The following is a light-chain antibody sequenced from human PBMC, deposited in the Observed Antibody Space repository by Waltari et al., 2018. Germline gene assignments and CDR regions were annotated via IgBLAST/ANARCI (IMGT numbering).Light chain of an antibody. CDR2: RND. J-gene: IGLJ3*02. Sequence: QSVLIQPPSASGTPGQRVSISCSGSSTNIGSTHVYWYQQFQTTAPKLVIHRNDQRPSGVPDRFSGSKSGTSASLVISGLRSEDEAEYYCAAWDDSLSVWVFGGGTKLTVL. CDR1: STNIGSTH. V-gene: IGLV1-47*01. CDR3: AAWDDSLSVWV.